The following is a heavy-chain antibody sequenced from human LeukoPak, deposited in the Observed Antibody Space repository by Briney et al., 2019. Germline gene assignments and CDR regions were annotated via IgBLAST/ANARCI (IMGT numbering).Heavy chain of an antibody. CDR2: IIPIFGTA. CDR1: GGTFSSYA. V-gene: IGHV1-69*05. J-gene: IGHJ3*02. CDR3: ARVQSTMVRGVSSDAFDI. Sequence: SVKVSCKASGGTFSSYAISWVRQAPGQWLEWMGGIIPIFGTANYAQKLQGRVAMTTDTSTSTAYMELRSLRSDDTAVYYCARVQSTMVRGVSSDAFDIWGQGTMVTVSS. D-gene: IGHD3-10*01.